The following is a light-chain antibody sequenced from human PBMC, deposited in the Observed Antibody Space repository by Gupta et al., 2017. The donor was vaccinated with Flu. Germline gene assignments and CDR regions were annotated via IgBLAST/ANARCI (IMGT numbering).Light chain of an antibody. Sequence: QAVVTQEPSLTVSPGGTVTLTCGSNAGAVTSGHYPLWFQPKPGQAPRTLIYDTSNTHSWTPVRFSGSLLGGKAALTLSGAQPEDEADYYCLLSHNNAFWVFGGGTKLTVL. CDR3: LLSHNNAFWV. CDR2: DTS. V-gene: IGLV7-46*01. J-gene: IGLJ3*02. CDR1: AGAVTSGHY.